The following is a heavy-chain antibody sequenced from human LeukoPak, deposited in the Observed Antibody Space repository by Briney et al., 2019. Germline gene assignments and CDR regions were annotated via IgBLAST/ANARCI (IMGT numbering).Heavy chain of an antibody. Sequence: GGSLRLSCAASGFTFSSYAMSWVRQAPGKGLEWVSAISGSGGSTYYADSVKGRFTISRDNSKNTLYLQMNSLRAEDTAVYYCAKQSRSSGWYPIDYWGQGTLVTVSS. J-gene: IGHJ4*02. CDR3: AKQSRSSGWYPIDY. D-gene: IGHD6-19*01. CDR2: ISGSGGST. CDR1: GFTFSSYA. V-gene: IGHV3-23*01.